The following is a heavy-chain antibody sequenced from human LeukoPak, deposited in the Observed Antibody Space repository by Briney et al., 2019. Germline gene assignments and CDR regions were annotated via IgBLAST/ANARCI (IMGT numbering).Heavy chain of an antibody. Sequence: ASVKVSCKASGGTFSSYAISWVRQVPGQGLEWMGRIIPILGIANYAQKFQGRVTITADKSTSTAYMELRSLRSEDTAVYYSARQILTGQDNWFDPWGQGTLVTVSS. CDR3: ARQILTGQDNWFDP. J-gene: IGHJ5*02. CDR2: IIPILGIA. CDR1: GGTFSSYA. D-gene: IGHD3-9*01. V-gene: IGHV1-69*04.